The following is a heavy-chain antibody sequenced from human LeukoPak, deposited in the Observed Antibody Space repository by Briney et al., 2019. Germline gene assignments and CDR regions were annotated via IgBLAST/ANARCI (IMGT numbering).Heavy chain of an antibody. D-gene: IGHD2-2*01. V-gene: IGHV3-11*05. CDR1: GFTFSDYY. Sequence: PGGSLRLSCAASGFTFSDYYMSWIRQAPGKGLEWVSYISGSSSNIQYADSVKGRFTISRDNAKNSLYLQMNSLRAEDTAVYYCVRDSAHVVVVPAVIPPGLDNWFDPWGQGTLVTVSS. J-gene: IGHJ5*02. CDR2: ISGSSSNI. CDR3: VRDSAHVVVVPAVIPPGLDNWFDP.